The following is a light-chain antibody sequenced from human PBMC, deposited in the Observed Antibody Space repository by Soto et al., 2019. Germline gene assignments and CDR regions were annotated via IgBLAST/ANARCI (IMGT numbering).Light chain of an antibody. Sequence: EIVLTQSPATLSLSPGERATLSCRASQSVSSYLAWYQQKPGQAPRLLIYDTSNRATGIPARFSGSGSGTDFTLTINSLEPEDFAVYYCQQYSNWPLFGGGTKVEI. V-gene: IGKV3-11*01. CDR2: DTS. CDR3: QQYSNWPL. J-gene: IGKJ4*01. CDR1: QSVSSY.